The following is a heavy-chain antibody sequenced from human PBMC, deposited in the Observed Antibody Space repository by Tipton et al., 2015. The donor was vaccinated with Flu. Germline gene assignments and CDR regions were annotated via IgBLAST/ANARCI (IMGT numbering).Heavy chain of an antibody. CDR1: GYTFTEYG. CDR3: FVRYVDPVYAFDI. CDR2: INPYNGNT. D-gene: IGHD3-10*02. V-gene: IGHV1-18*01. J-gene: IGHJ3*02. Sequence: VQLVQSGAEVKRPGASVKVSCKASGYTFTEYGLSWVRQAPGQGLEWMAWINPYNGNTDYSENFRGRVTVTTDTSTDTAYMELRSLRSDDTATYYCFVRYVDPVYAFDIWGQGTVVSVSS.